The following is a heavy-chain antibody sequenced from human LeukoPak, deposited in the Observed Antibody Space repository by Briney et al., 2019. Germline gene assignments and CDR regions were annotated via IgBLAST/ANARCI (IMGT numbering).Heavy chain of an antibody. D-gene: IGHD5-24*01. Sequence: GGSLRLSCAASGFTLSDFAMSWVRQAPGKGLEWVSVIDSRDNTYHADSVKGRFTISRHTSKNTLYLQMNSLRAEDTAVYYCARESTPLRGAFDPWGPGTLVTVSS. J-gene: IGHJ5*02. V-gene: IGHV3-53*04. CDR1: GFTLSDFA. CDR3: ARESTPLRGAFDP. CDR2: IDSRDNT.